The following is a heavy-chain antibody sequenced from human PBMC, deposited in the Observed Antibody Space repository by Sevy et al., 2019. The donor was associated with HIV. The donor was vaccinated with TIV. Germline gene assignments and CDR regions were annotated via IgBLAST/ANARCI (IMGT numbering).Heavy chain of an antibody. D-gene: IGHD1-26*01. Sequence: SDTLSLTCTVSDGSITSLYWNWIRQPPGKGLEWIANIYYNGHINYNPSLKSRVTLSLDTSKNQLSLRLSSVTAADTAMYYCAGENAWGRGYSWGQGTLVTVSS. V-gene: IGHV4-59*08. J-gene: IGHJ4*02. CDR1: DGSITSLY. CDR3: AGENAWGRGYS. CDR2: IYYNGHI.